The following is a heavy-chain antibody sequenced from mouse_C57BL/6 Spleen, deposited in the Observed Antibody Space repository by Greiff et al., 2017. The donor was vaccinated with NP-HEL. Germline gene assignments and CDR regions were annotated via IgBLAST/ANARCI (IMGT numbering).Heavy chain of an antibody. CDR1: GYTFTDYY. D-gene: IGHD1-1*01. Sequence: EVQLQQSGPVLVKPGASVKMSCKASGYTFTDYYMNWVKQSHGKSLEWIGVINPYNGGTSYNQKFKGKATLTVDKSSSTAYMELNSLTSEDSAVYYCARPGSSPGYFDYWGQGTTLTVSS. J-gene: IGHJ2*01. CDR2: INPYNGGT. CDR3: ARPGSSPGYFDY. V-gene: IGHV1-19*01.